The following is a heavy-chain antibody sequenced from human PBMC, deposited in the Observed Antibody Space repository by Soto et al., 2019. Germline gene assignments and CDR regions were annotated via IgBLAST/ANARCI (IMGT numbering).Heavy chain of an antibody. CDR1: CGSISSGGYY. CDR2: IYYSGSP. Sequence: QVQLQEAGPGLVKPSQTLSLTGTVSCGSISSGGYYWSWIRQHPGKGLEWIGYIYYSGSPYYNPSLKSRVTISVDTSKNQFSLKLSSVTAADTAVYYCARVGGINWFDPWGQGTLVTVSS. J-gene: IGHJ5*02. V-gene: IGHV4-31*03. CDR3: ARVGGINWFDP. D-gene: IGHD3-16*01.